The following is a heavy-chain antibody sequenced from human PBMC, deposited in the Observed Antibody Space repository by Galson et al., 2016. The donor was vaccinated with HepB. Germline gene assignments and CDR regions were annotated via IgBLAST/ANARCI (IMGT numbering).Heavy chain of an antibody. CDR3: ARDREGTSWFSGDYDHYGMDV. Sequence: SLRLSCAASGFTFSSYNMNWVRQAPGKGLEWVSSISRSSRHIYYADSVKGRFTISRDNAKNSLHLQMNSLRVEDTAVYFCARDREGTSWFSGDYDHYGMDVWGQGTTVTVSS. CDR2: ISRSSRHI. J-gene: IGHJ6*02. V-gene: IGHV3-21*01. CDR1: GFTFSSYN. D-gene: IGHD6-13*01.